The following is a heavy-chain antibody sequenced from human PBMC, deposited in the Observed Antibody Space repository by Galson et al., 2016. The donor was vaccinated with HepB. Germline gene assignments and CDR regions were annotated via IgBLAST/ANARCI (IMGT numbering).Heavy chain of an antibody. V-gene: IGHV1-18*01. CDR2: ISTYNGNT. J-gene: IGHJ4*02. CDR1: GYTFTNYG. Sequence: QSGAEVKKPGASVMVSCRASGYTFTNYGIGWVRQAPGQGLEWVGWISTYNGNTNYARSLQGRVTLTTDTSTTTAYMELRSLKYDDTAVYYCARDGLGRGVSTAAAYWGRGTLVTVSS. D-gene: IGHD3-10*01. CDR3: ARDGLGRGVSTAAAY.